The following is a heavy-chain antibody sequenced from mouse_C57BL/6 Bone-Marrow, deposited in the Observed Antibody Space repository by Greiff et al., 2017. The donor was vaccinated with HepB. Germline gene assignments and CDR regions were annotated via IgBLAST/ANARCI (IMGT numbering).Heavy chain of an antibody. Sequence: VQGVESGAELARPGASVKMSCKASGYNFTSYTMHWVKHRPGQGLEWIGYINPSSGSTNYNQRFKDKATLTADKSSSTAYMQLTSLTSEDSAVYYCALTSLYYDYDGGFAYWGRGTLVTVSA. CDR2: INPSSGST. D-gene: IGHD2-4*01. CDR3: ALTSLYYDYDGGFAY. V-gene: IGHV1-4*01. J-gene: IGHJ3*01. CDR1: GYNFTSYT.